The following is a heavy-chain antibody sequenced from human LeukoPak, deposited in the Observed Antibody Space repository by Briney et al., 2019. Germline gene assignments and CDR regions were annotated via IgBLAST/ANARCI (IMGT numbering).Heavy chain of an antibody. J-gene: IGHJ4*02. Sequence: SETLSLTCTVSGGSISSGSYYWSWIRQPAGKGLEWIGLIYTSGNTNYNPSLKSRVTISIDTSKNQFSLKLSSVTAADTAVYYCARTYQPLLYSSYYFDYWGQGTLVTVSS. CDR1: GGSISSGSYY. V-gene: IGHV4-61*02. CDR2: IYTSGNT. CDR3: ARTYQPLLYSSYYFDY. D-gene: IGHD2-2*02.